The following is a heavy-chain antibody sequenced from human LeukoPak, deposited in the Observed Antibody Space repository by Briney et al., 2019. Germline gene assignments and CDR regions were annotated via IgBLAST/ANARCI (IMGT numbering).Heavy chain of an antibody. V-gene: IGHV1-69*13. Sequence: GASVKVSCKASGGTFSSYAISWVRQAPGQGLEWMGGIIPIFGTANYAQKFQGRVTITADESTSTAYMELSSLRSEDTAVYYCARDRRVSGFWSGYSQPDYGMDVWGQGTTVTVSS. CDR2: IIPIFGTA. CDR1: GGTFSSYA. D-gene: IGHD3-3*01. J-gene: IGHJ6*02. CDR3: ARDRRVSGFWSGYSQPDYGMDV.